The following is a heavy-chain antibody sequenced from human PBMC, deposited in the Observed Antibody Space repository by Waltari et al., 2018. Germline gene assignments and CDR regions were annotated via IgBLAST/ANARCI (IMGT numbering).Heavy chain of an antibody. J-gene: IGHJ4*02. CDR2: INHSGST. D-gene: IGHD6-13*01. Sequence: QVQLQQWGAGLLKPSETLSLTCAVYGGSFSGYYWSWIRQPPGKGLEWIGEINHSGSTNYNPSLKSRVTISVDTSKNQFSLKLSSVTAEDTAVYYCARDRGSSWYPNFDYWGQGTLVTVSS. CDR1: GGSFSGYY. V-gene: IGHV4-34*01. CDR3: ARDRGSSWYPNFDY.